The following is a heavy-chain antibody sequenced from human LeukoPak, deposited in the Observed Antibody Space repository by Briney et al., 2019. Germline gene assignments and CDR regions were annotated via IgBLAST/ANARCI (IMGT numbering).Heavy chain of an antibody. CDR3: ARAGYDSSGYSAYFDC. CDR1: GGSISSYY. Sequence: SETLSLTCTVSGGSISSYYWSWIRQPAGKGLEWIGRIYTSGSTNYNPSLKSRVTMSVDTSKNQFSLKLSSVTAADTAVYYCARAGYDSSGYSAYFDCWGQGTLVTVSS. CDR2: IYTSGST. J-gene: IGHJ4*02. D-gene: IGHD3-22*01. V-gene: IGHV4-4*07.